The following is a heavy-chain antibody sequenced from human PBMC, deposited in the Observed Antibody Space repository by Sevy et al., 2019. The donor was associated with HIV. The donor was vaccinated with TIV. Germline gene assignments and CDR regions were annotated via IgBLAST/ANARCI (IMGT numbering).Heavy chain of an antibody. Sequence: SETLSLTCTVSGASISSSGYYWGLIRQPPGKGLEWIASIRYRGETFYNPSLKSRFTISADTSKNQFSLHLSSVTAADTAIYFCAGPILTCNSGWSYYDYWGQGTVVTVSS. CDR2: IRYRGET. J-gene: IGHJ4*02. CDR1: GASISSSGYY. D-gene: IGHD6-19*01. CDR3: AGPILTCNSGWSYYDY. V-gene: IGHV4-39*01.